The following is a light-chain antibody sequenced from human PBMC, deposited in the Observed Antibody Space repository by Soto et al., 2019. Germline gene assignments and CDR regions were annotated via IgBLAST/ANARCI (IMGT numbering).Light chain of an antibody. CDR3: LQGTHWPWT. CDR1: QNLIHSDGSTY. V-gene: IGKV2-30*02. Sequence: DVVMTQSPLFLPVTLGQPASISCRSSQNLIHSDGSTYLSWFQQRPGQSPRRLIYEVSDRDSGVPDRFTGSGSGTDFTLKISRVEAEDVGVYYCLQGTHWPWTFGQGTEVEIK. CDR2: EVS. J-gene: IGKJ1*01.